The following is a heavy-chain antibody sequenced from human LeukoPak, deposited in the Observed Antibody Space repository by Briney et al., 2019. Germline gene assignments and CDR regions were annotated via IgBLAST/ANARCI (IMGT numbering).Heavy chain of an antibody. CDR2: ISDSGGRT. V-gene: IGHV3-23*01. CDR1: GFTFSNFA. J-gene: IGHJ4*02. D-gene: IGHD2-15*01. CDR3: ARALGYCSGGNCYTFDH. Sequence: GSLRLSCAASGFTFSNFAMSWLRQAPGKGLECVAGISDSGGRTNYLDSVKGRFTISRDNSKNTLYLQINSVRAEDTAVYYCARALGYCSGGNCYTFDHWGQGSLVTASS.